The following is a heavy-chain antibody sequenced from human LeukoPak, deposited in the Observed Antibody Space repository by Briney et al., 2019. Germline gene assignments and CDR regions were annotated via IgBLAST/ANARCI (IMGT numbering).Heavy chain of an antibody. CDR2: ISAYNGNT. Sequence: GASMKVSCKASGYSFTSYGISWVRRATGQGLEWMGWISAYNGNTNYAQKLQGRVTMTTDTSTSTAYLELRSLRSDDTAVYHCAKVEPSYYYDTSGYPGEFDYGGQGTLVTVSS. D-gene: IGHD3-22*01. CDR1: GYSFTSYG. V-gene: IGHV1-18*01. J-gene: IGHJ4*02. CDR3: AKVEPSYYYDTSGYPGEFDY.